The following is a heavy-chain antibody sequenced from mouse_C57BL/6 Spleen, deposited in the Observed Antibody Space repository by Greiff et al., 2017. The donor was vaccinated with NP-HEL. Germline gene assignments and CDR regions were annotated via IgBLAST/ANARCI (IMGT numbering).Heavy chain of an antibody. CDR1: GYTFTSYW. V-gene: IGHV1-69*01. CDR2: IDPSDSYT. Sequence: VQLQQSGAELVMPGASVKLSCKASGYTFTSYWMHWVKQRPGQGLEWIGEIDPSDSYTNYNQKFKGKSTLTVDKSSSTAYMQLSSLTSEDSSVYYRAREGAGGSCFAYWGQGTLVTVSA. J-gene: IGHJ3*01. CDR3: AREGAGGSCFAY.